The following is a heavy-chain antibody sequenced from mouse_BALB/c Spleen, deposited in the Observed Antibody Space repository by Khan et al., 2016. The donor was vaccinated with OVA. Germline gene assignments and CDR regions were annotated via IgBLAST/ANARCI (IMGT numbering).Heavy chain of an antibody. V-gene: IGHV5-6*01. D-gene: IGHD1-1*01. Sequence: VQLKESGGALVKPGGSLKLSCAASGFTFSTYGMSWVRQIPDKRLEWVATISSGGSYTYYPDSVKGRFTISRDNAKNTLYLQMNSLNSEDTAMYYCARLAYYYNSEGFAYWGQGTLVTVSA. J-gene: IGHJ3*01. CDR3: ARLAYYYNSEGFAY. CDR1: GFTFSTYG. CDR2: ISSGGSYT.